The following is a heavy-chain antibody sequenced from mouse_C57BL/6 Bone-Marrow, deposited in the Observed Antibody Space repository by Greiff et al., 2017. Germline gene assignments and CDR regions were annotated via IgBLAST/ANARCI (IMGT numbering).Heavy chain of an antibody. CDR2: INPYNGGT. CDR1: GYTFTDYY. V-gene: IGHV1-19*01. CDR3: ARWGVTWFAY. Sequence: EVQLVESGPVLVKPGASVKMSCKASGYTFTDYYMNWVKQSHGKSLEWIGVINPYNGGTSYNQKFNGKATLTVDKSSSTAYMELNSLTSEDSAVYYCARWGVTWFAYWGQGTLVTVSA. J-gene: IGHJ3*01. D-gene: IGHD2-1*01.